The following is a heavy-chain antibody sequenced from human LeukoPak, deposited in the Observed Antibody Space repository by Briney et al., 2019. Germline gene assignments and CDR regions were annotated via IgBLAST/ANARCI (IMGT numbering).Heavy chain of an antibody. CDR2: ISSNGGST. D-gene: IGHD1-1*01. CDR3: ARSLERSGPSYYYMDV. J-gene: IGHJ6*03. Sequence: GGSLRLACAAAGFTFSNYGMHWVRHAPGKGLEYVSAISSNGGSTYYANSVKCRFTISRDNSKNTLYLQMGSLRAEDMAVYYSARSLERSGPSYYYMDVWGTGTTVTVSS. V-gene: IGHV3-64*01. CDR1: GFTFSNYG.